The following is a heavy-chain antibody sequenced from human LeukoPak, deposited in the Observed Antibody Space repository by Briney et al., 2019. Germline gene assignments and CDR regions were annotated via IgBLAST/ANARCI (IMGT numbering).Heavy chain of an antibody. CDR3: ARHLPVWYNSGWYDY. J-gene: IGHJ4*02. Sequence: SETLSLTCTVSDNSISSSSYYWGWIRQPPGKGLEWIGSIYYSGNTYYNPSLKSRVTISVDTSKNQFSLTLSSVTAADTAVYYCARHLPVWYNSGWYDYWGQGALVTVSS. CDR1: DNSISSSSYY. D-gene: IGHD6-19*01. V-gene: IGHV4-39*01. CDR2: IYYSGNT.